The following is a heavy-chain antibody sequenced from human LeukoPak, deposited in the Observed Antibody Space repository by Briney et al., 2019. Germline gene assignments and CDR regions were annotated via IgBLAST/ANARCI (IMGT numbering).Heavy chain of an antibody. CDR1: GFVFSNYG. D-gene: IGHD1-26*01. Sequence: GGSLRLSCAASGFVFSNYGMHWVRQAPGKGLEWVAAISYHGYTHYYADSVKGQFTISRDNSKNTLYLQMNSLTEEDTAVYYCARWDSGRYTSNYYFDYWGQGALVTVSS. CDR3: ARWDSGRYTSNYYFDY. V-gene: IGHV3-30*03. J-gene: IGHJ4*02. CDR2: ISYHGYTH.